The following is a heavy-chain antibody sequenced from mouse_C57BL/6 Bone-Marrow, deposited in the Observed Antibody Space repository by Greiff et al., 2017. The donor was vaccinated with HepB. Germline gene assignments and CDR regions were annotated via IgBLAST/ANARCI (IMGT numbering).Heavy chain of an antibody. CDR3: VRHNDSFAY. CDR1: GFSFNTYA. CDR2: IRSKSNNYAT. Sequence: GGGLVQPKGSLKLSCAASGFSFNTYAMNWVRQAPGKGLEWVARIRSKSNNYATYYADSVKDRFTISRDDSESMLYLQMNNLKTEDTAMYYCVRHNDSFAYWGQGTLVTVSA. J-gene: IGHJ3*01. D-gene: IGHD2-4*01. V-gene: IGHV10-1*01.